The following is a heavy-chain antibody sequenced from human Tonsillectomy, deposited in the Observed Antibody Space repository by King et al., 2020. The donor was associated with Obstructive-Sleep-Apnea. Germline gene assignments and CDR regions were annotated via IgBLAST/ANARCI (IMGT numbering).Heavy chain of an antibody. D-gene: IGHD6-13*01. CDR1: GFTFSSYD. V-gene: IGHV3-13*05. CDR2: ICTSGDP. Sequence: VQLVESGGGLVQPGGSLRLSCAASGFTFSSYDMHWVRQATGKGLEWVSTICTSGDPYYPDSVKGRFNISRENAKNSLYLQMNSLRAGDTAVYYCARGGGSSSWYQWFFDLWGRGTLVTVSS. J-gene: IGHJ2*01. CDR3: ARGGGSSSWYQWFFDL.